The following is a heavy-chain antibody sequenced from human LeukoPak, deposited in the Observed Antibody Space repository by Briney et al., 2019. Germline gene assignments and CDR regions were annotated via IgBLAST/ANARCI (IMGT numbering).Heavy chain of an antibody. CDR2: IIPIFGTA. J-gene: IGHJ4*02. V-gene: IGHV1-69*01. D-gene: IGHD7-27*01. CDR1: GGTFSSYA. CDR3: ARDRLLTGEGYYFDY. Sequence: SVKVSCKSSGGTFSSYAISWVRQAPGQGLEWMGGIIPIFGTAKHAQKFQGRVTITADESTSTAYMELSSLRSEDTAVYYCARDRLLTGEGYYFDYWGQGTLVTVSS.